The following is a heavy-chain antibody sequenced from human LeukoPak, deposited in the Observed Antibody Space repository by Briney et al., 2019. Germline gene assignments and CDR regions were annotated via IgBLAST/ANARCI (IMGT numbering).Heavy chain of an antibody. V-gene: IGHV4-61*02. CDR2: IYTSGST. CDR1: GGSISSGSYF. D-gene: IGHD3-3*01. J-gene: IGHJ3*02. Sequence: SETLSLTCTVSGGSISSGSYFWSWIRQPAGKGLEWIGRIYTSGSTNYNPSLKNRVTISVDTSKNQFSLKLNSVTAADTAVYYCARRTYDLWSGDYTGAFDIWGQGTMVTVSS. CDR3: ARRTYDLWSGDYTGAFDI.